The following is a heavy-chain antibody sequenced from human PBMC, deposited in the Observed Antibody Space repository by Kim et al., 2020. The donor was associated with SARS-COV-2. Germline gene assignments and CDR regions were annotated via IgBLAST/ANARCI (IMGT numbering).Heavy chain of an antibody. CDR1: GGSISSSSYY. CDR3: ASLGYNSSWCDY. Sequence: SETLSLTCTVSGGSISSSSYYWDWIRQPPGKGLEWIGSIYYSGSTYYNPSLKSRVTISVDTSKNQFSLKLSSVTAADTAVYYCASLGYNSSWCDYWGQGTLVTVSS. J-gene: IGHJ4*02. CDR2: IYYSGST. D-gene: IGHD6-13*01. V-gene: IGHV4-39*01.